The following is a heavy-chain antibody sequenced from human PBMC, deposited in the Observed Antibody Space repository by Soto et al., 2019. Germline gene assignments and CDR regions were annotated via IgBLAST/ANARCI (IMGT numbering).Heavy chain of an antibody. CDR1: GYIFVNYG. V-gene: IGHV1-18*01. CDR2: ISHYTGNT. CDR3: AMLDNFFTLSQQDV. Sequence: QVQLVQSGDEVKKPGASVKVSCKASGYIFVNYGIAWVRQAPGQGLEWMGWISHYTGNTHYATKVQGRLTMTTDTTTSTDYRYMGRLTSDDTSVYSCAMLDNFFTLSQQDVWGKGTTVPVSS. D-gene: IGHD1-20*01. J-gene: IGHJ6*04.